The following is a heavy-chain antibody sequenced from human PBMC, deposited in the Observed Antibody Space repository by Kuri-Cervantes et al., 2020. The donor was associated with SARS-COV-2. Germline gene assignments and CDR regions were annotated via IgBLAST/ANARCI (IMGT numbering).Heavy chain of an antibody. CDR1: GYTFTSYY. J-gene: IGHJ4*02. V-gene: IGHV1-69*10. CDR2: IIPILGIA. D-gene: IGHD3-22*01. CDR3: AREIFPSYYDSSGYLGCDY. Sequence: SVKVSCKASGYTFTSYYMHWVRQAPGQGLEWMGGIIPILGIANYAQKFQGRVTITADKSTSTAYMELSSLRSEDTAVYYCAREIFPSYYDSSGYLGCDYWGQGTLVTVSS.